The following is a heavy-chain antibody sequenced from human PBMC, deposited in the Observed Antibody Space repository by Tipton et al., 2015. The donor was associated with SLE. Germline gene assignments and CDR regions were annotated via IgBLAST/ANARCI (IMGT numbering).Heavy chain of an antibody. V-gene: IGHV3-7*01. D-gene: IGHD3-10*01. Sequence: SLRLSCAASGFTFSSYWMSWVRQAPGKGLEWVANIKQDGSEKYYVDSVKGRFTISRDNAKNTLYLQMNSLRAEDTAVYYCAKDVGVGFFDPWGQGTLVTVSS. CDR1: GFTFSSYW. CDR3: AKDVGVGFFDP. J-gene: IGHJ5*02. CDR2: IKQDGSEK.